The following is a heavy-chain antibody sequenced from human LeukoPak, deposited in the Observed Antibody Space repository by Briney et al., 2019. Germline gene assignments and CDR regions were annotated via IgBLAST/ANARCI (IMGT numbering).Heavy chain of an antibody. J-gene: IGHJ4*02. Sequence: GGSLRLSCAASGFTFSSYAMHWVRQAPGKGLEWVAVISYDGSNKYYADSVKGRFIISRDNSKNTLYLQMNSLRAEDTAVYYCASLWFGEPFVAGGSPLSPNGLDYWGQGTLVTVSS. CDR2: ISYDGSNK. CDR3: ASLWFGEPFVAGGSPLSPNGLDY. V-gene: IGHV3-30*04. CDR1: GFTFSSYA. D-gene: IGHD3-10*01.